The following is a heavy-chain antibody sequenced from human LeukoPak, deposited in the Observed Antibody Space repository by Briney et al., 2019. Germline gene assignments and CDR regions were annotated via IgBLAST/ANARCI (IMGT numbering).Heavy chain of an antibody. J-gene: IGHJ4*02. CDR3: ASLRYFDERYFDY. V-gene: IGHV4-38-2*02. CDR1: GYSISSGYY. Sequence: SETLSLTCTVSGYSISSGYYWGWIRQPPGKGLEWIGSIFHSGKTYYNPSLKSRVTISVDTSKNQFSLKLSSVTAADTAVYYCASLRYFDERYFDYWGQGTLVTVSS. D-gene: IGHD3-9*01. CDR2: IFHSGKT.